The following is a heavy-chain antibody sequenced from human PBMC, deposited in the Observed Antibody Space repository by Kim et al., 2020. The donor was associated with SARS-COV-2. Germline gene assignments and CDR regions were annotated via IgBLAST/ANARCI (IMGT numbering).Heavy chain of an antibody. D-gene: IGHD1-1*01. Sequence: STYYTPALKGRVTIAVDTSKNQFSLKLSSVTAADTAVYYCARDTGHWFDPWGQGTLVTVSS. CDR2: ST. J-gene: IGHJ5*02. V-gene: IGHV4-39*07. CDR3: ARDTGHWFDP.